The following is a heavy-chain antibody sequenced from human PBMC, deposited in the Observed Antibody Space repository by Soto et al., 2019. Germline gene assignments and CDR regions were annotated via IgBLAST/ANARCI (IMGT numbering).Heavy chain of an antibody. CDR3: ARGFGHGEYVGNAFDI. CDR1: GGSISSYY. V-gene: IGHV4-59*01. CDR2: IYYSGST. Sequence: SETLSLTCTVSGGSISSYYWSWIRQPPGKGLEWIGYIYYSGSTNYNPSLKSRVTISVDTSKNQFSLKLSSVTAADTAVYYCARGFGHGEYVGNAFDIWGQGTMVTVSS. J-gene: IGHJ3*02. D-gene: IGHD4-17*01.